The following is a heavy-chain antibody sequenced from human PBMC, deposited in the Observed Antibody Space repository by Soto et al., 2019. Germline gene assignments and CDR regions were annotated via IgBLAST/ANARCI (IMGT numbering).Heavy chain of an antibody. CDR1: GYTFTTYS. CDR2: IYQGNI. J-gene: IGHJ4*02. Sequence: QVQLVQSGAEVKKPGASVKVSCKASGYTFTTYSISWVRQAPGQGLEWMGWIYQGNISYGENVQDRITLTTDTLTDTAYMELRSLTSADTAVYYCARTLRVGLATYWGQGTLVIVSS. V-gene: IGHV1-18*01. CDR3: ARTLRVGLATY. D-gene: IGHD1-26*01.